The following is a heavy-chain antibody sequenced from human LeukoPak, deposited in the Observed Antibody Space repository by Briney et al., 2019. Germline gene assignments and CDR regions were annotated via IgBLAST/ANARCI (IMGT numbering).Heavy chain of an antibody. Sequence: PPGGSLRLSCAASGFTFSSYAMSWVRQAPGKGLEWVSAIGGSGGSTYYADSVKGRFTISRDNSKNTLYLQMNSLRAEDTAVYYCAKDREGNWRFSQTYYFDYWGQGTLVTVSS. CDR3: AKDREGNWRFSQTYYFDY. V-gene: IGHV3-23*01. CDR1: GFTFSSYA. J-gene: IGHJ4*02. D-gene: IGHD1-20*01. CDR2: IGGSGGST.